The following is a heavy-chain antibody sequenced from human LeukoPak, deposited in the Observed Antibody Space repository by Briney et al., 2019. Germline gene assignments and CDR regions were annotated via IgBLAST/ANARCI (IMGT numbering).Heavy chain of an antibody. CDR1: GGSFSGYY. V-gene: IGHV4-34*01. CDR3: ARGPAELDYGDILTPDAFDI. D-gene: IGHD4-17*01. CDR2: INHSGST. Sequence: SETLSLTCAVYGGSFSGYYWSWIRQPPGKGLEWIGEINHSGSTNYNPSLKSRVTISVDTSKNQFSLKLSSVTAADTAVYYCARGPAELDYGDILTPDAFDIWGQGTMVTVSS. J-gene: IGHJ3*02.